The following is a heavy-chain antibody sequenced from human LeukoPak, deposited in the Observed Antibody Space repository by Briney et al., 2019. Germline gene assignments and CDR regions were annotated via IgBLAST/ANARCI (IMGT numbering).Heavy chain of an antibody. V-gene: IGHV3-7*01. Sequence: GGSLRLSCAASGFTFSSHRMSWVRQAPGKGLEWVANIKQDGSEKCYVDSVKGRFTISRDNAKNSLYLQMNSLRAEDTAVYYCAKVRWGSDNALDSWGQGTLVTGSS. CDR3: AKVRWGSDNALDS. CDR2: IKQDGSEK. J-gene: IGHJ4*02. D-gene: IGHD3-16*01. CDR1: GFTFSSHR.